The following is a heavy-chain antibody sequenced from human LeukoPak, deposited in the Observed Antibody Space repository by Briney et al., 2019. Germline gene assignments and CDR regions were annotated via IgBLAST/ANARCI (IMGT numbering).Heavy chain of an antibody. J-gene: IGHJ4*02. CDR1: GFTFSSYA. V-gene: IGHV3-23*01. D-gene: IGHD1-26*01. CDR2: ISRSGGST. Sequence: PGGSLRLSCAASGFTFSSYAMSWVRRAPGKGLEWVSAISRSGGSTYYADSGKGRFTISRDNSKNTLYLQMNSLRAEDTAVYYCAKDEIRASYYFAYGGQGTLVTVSS. CDR3: AKDEIRASYYFAY.